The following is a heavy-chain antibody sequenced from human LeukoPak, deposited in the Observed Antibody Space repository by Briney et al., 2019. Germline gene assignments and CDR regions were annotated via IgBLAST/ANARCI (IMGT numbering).Heavy chain of an antibody. CDR3: ATSWFGEPYYYGMDV. CDR1: GGSISSYY. V-gene: IGHV4-4*07. D-gene: IGHD3-10*01. Sequence: SETLSLTCTVSGGSISSYYWSWIRQPAGKGLEWIGRIYTSGSTNYNPSLKSRVTMSVDTSKNQFSLKLSSVTAADTAVYYCATSWFGEPYYYGMDVWGQGTTVTVSS. CDR2: IYTSGST. J-gene: IGHJ6*02.